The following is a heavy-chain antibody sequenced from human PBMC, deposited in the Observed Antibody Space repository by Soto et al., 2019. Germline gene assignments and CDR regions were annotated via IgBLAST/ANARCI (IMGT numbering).Heavy chain of an antibody. CDR2: IIPIFGTA. D-gene: IGHD3-22*01. CDR1: GGTFSSYA. CDR3: ASTISDSSGYFDY. V-gene: IGHV1-69*13. J-gene: IGHJ4*02. Sequence: SVKVSCKASGGTFSSYAISWVRQAPGQGLEWMGGIIPIFGTANYAQKFQGRVTITADESTSTAYMELSSLRSEDTAVYYCASTISDSSGYFDYWGQGTLVTVSS.